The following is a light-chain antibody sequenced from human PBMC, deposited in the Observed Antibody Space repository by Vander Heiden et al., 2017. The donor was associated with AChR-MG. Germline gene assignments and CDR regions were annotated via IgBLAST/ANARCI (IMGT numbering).Light chain of an antibody. CDR2: AAS. Sequence: DIQMTQSPSSLSASVGDRVTLTCRASQGISNYLAWYQQKPGKVPKLLIYAASTLQSGVPSRFSGSGSGTDFTLTISSLQPEDVATYYCQKDNSVPRTFGQGTKVEIK. CDR1: QGISNY. J-gene: IGKJ1*01. V-gene: IGKV1-27*01. CDR3: QKDNSVPRT.